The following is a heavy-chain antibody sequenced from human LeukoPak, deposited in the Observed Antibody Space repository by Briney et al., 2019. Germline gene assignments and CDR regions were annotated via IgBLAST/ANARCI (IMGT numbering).Heavy chain of an antibody. D-gene: IGHD3-3*01. Sequence: GGSLRLSCAASGFTVSSNYMSWVRQAPGKGLEWVSVIYSGGSTYYADSVKGRFTISRDNSKNTLYLQMNSLRTEDTAVYYCASGCDFSSGANRGGRGTLVTVSS. CDR2: IYSGGST. V-gene: IGHV3-66*02. J-gene: IGHJ4*02. CDR3: ASGCDFSSGANR. CDR1: GFTVSSNY.